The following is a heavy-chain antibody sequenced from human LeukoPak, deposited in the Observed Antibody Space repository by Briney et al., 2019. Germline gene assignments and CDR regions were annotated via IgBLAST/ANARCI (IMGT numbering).Heavy chain of an antibody. V-gene: IGHV4-34*01. CDR1: GGSFSGYY. CDR3: ARGRSAPPYCGGDCYLYYFDY. CDR2: INHSGST. J-gene: IGHJ4*02. D-gene: IGHD2-21*02. Sequence: SETLSLTCAVYGGSFSGYYWSWIRQPPGKGLEWIGEINHSGSTNYNPSLKSRVTISVDTSKNQFSLKLSSVTAADTAVYYCARGRSAPPYCGGDCYLYYFDYWGQGTLVTVSS.